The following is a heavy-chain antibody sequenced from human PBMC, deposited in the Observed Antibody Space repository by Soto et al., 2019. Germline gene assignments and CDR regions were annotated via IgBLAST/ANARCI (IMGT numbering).Heavy chain of an antibody. V-gene: IGHV4-59*01. CDR3: ATTVSTGRFDY. J-gene: IGHJ4*02. CDR1: GASISRYY. Sequence: QVQLQESGPGLVQPSGTLSLTCTVTGASISRYYWSWIRQPPGKGLEWIGYIYYTGSTDCSPSLKNRVTMSVDTSKNQFSLKLSSVTAADTAVYYCATTVSTGRFDYWGQGTLATVSS. CDR2: IYYTGST. D-gene: IGHD3-9*01.